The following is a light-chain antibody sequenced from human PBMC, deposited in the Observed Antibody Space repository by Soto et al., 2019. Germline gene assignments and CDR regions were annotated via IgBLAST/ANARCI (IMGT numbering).Light chain of an antibody. J-gene: IGKJ4*01. CDR2: DAS. V-gene: IGKV3-15*01. Sequence: EIVMTQSPATLSVSPGERATLSCRASQSVSSNLAWYQQKPGQAPRLLIYDASTRATGIPARFSGSGSGTEYTLTISSLQSEDSAVYYCQQCSSHPFTVTFGGGTKVEIK. CDR1: QSVSSN. CDR3: QQCSSHPFTVT.